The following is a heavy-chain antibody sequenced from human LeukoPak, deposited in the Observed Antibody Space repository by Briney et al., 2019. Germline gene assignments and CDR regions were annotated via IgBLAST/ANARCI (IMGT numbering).Heavy chain of an antibody. CDR3: ASTQAGIGDFDD. Sequence: PSETLSLICTVYGGSISSYYWSWLRQPAGKGLVWIGRIYSSGSTKYNPSLVGRVTMTVETSKNQFSLKFSPVTAADSVVYCWASTQAGIGDFDDWGQGSLVTVPS. J-gene: IGHJ4*02. D-gene: IGHD2-21*01. CDR1: GGSISSYY. V-gene: IGHV4-4*07. CDR2: IYSSGST.